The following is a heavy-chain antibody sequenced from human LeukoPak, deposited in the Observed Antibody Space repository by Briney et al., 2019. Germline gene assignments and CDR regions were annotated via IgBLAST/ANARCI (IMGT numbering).Heavy chain of an antibody. CDR3: ARVTMVVVSNWFDP. CDR2: ISAYNGNT. V-gene: IGHV1-18*01. D-gene: IGHD3-22*01. CDR1: GYTFTSYG. J-gene: IGHJ5*02. Sequence: ASVKVSCKASGYTFTSYGMSWVRQAPGQGLEWMGWISAYNGNTNYAQKLQGRVTMTTDTSTSTAYMELRSLRSDDTAVYYCARVTMVVVSNWFDPWGQGTLVTVSS.